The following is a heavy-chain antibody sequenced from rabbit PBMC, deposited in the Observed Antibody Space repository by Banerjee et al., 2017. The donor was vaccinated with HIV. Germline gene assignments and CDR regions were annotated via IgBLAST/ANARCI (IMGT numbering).Heavy chain of an antibody. Sequence: EESGGDLVKPEGSLTLTCTASGFTISSSYWICWVRQAPGKGLEWIACIYAGSSGRTYYASWAKGRFTISKTSSTTVTLQMTSLTAADTATYFCARSYNGDSYGLTRLDLWGPGTLVTVS. CDR2: IYAGSSGRT. CDR3: ARSYNGDSYGLTRLDL. D-gene: IGHD6-1*01. J-gene: IGHJ3*01. CDR1: GFTISSSYW. V-gene: IGHV1S45*01.